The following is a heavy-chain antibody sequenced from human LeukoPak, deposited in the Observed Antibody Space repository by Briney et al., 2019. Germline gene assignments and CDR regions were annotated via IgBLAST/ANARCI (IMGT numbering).Heavy chain of an antibody. CDR1: GFPFSSYG. CDR2: IWYDGSNK. Sequence: GGSLSLSCEGPGFPFSSYGMHWVRQAPGKGLGWVPVIWYDGSNKYYADSVKGRFTISRDNSKNTLYLQMNSLRAEDTAVYYCAKDQGSAAAGDAFDIWGQGTMATVSS. CDR3: AKDQGSAAAGDAFDI. V-gene: IGHV3-33*06. J-gene: IGHJ3*02. D-gene: IGHD6-13*01.